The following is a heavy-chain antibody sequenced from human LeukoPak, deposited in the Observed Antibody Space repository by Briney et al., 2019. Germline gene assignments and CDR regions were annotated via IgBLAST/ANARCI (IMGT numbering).Heavy chain of an antibody. J-gene: IGHJ4*02. D-gene: IGHD5-24*01. V-gene: IGHV3-21*01. CDR3: ARAQFSDN. Sequence: GGSLRLSCAASGFTFSTYTMNWVRQAPGKGLEWVSSISSSSSYIYYADSVRGRFTISRDNAQNSLYLQMNSLRAEDTAVYYCARAQFSDNWGQGILVTVSS. CDR1: GFTFSTYT. CDR2: ISSSSSYI.